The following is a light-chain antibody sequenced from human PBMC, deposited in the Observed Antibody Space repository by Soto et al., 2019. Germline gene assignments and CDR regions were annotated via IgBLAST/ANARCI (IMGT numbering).Light chain of an antibody. CDR3: QQYHTYWWT. CDR1: QSISSG. Sequence: DIQMTPSPSTLSASVGARVTLTCRASQSISSGLAWYQQTPGTAPKVLIYKASSLESEVPSRFSGSGSETEFTLTINSLQPDDSATYYCQQYHTYWWTFGQGTKVDI. J-gene: IGKJ1*01. V-gene: IGKV1-5*03. CDR2: KAS.